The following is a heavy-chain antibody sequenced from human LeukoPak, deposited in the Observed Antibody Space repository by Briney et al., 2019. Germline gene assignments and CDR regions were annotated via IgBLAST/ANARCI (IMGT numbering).Heavy chain of an antibody. Sequence: PGGSLRLSCAASGFTLSSYAMRWVRQAPGKGVEWVSAISDSGGRTYCAASVKARFTISRDNSKNTLYLQMNSLRAEDTAVYYCAKALRGPGYYDSSGYQTLGAFDIWGQGTMVTVSS. V-gene: IGHV3-23*01. CDR3: AKALRGPGYYDSSGYQTLGAFDI. D-gene: IGHD3-22*01. CDR1: GFTLSSYA. J-gene: IGHJ3*02. CDR2: ISDSGGRT.